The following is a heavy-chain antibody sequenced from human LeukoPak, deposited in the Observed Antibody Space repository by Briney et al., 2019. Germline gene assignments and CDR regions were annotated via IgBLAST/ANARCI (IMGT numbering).Heavy chain of an antibody. CDR1: GFTFGDYA. CDR3: TRSIAAAGKGNWFDP. J-gene: IGHJ5*02. CDR2: IRSEAYGGTT. V-gene: IGHV3-49*03. Sequence: GGSLRLSCTASGFTFGDYAMSWFRQAPGKGLEWVGFIRSEAYGGTTEYAASVKGRFTISRDDSKSIAYLQMNSLKTEDTAVYYCTRSIAAAGKGNWFDPWGQGTLVTVSS. D-gene: IGHD6-13*01.